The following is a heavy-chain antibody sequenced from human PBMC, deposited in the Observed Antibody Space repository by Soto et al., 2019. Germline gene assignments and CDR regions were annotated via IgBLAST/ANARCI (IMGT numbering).Heavy chain of an antibody. CDR2: IYYTGRT. V-gene: IGHV4-30-4*01. J-gene: IGHJ4*02. CDR3: ARGGAIADFYFDS. CDR1: DASINNDYYY. Sequence: SETLSLTCTVSDASINNDYYYWSWVRQPPGKGLEWIGYIYYTGRTYYNPSLKSRVTISIDTSKDQFSLNLNSLTAADTAVYYCARGGAIADFYFDSWGQGTLVTVSS. D-gene: IGHD1-26*01.